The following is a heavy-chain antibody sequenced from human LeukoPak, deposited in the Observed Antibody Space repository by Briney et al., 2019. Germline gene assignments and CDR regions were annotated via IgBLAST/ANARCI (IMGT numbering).Heavy chain of an antibody. CDR1: GGSISSYY. D-gene: IGHD6-19*01. J-gene: IGHJ4*02. Sequence: SETLSLTCTVSGGSISSYYWSWIRQPAGKGLEWIGRIYTSGSTNYNPSLKSRVTMSVDTSKNQFSLKLSSVTAADTAVYYCARAASFGRGCFLYLDYWGQGTLVTVSS. CDR2: IYTSGST. CDR3: ARAASFGRGCFLYLDY. V-gene: IGHV4-4*07.